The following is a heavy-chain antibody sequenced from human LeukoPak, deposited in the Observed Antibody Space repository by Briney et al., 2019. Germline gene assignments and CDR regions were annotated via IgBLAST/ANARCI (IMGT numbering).Heavy chain of an antibody. CDR1: GSTFDDYA. Sequence: PGGSLRLSCAASGSTFDDYAMHWVRHAPGKGREWVSLISWDGGSTYYADSVKGRFTISRDNSKNSLYLQMNSLRAEDTALYYCARSGIVAVPAASGYYYYYYYMDVWGKGTTVTVSS. CDR2: ISWDGGST. V-gene: IGHV3-43D*03. CDR3: ARSGIVAVPAASGYYYYYYYMDV. J-gene: IGHJ6*03. D-gene: IGHD2-2*01.